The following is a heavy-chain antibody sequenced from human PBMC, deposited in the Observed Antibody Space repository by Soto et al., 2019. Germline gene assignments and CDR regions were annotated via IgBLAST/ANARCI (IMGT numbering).Heavy chain of an antibody. J-gene: IGHJ4*02. V-gene: IGHV1-46*01. Sequence: GYTFTSYYMHWVRQAPGQGLEWMGIINPSGGSTSYAQKFQGRVTMTRDTSTSTVYMELSSLRSEDTAVYYCAVWPKNTIFGVAPTDYWGQGTLVTVSS. CDR2: INPSGGST. D-gene: IGHD3-3*01. CDR1: GYTFTSYY. CDR3: AVWPKNTIFGVAPTDY.